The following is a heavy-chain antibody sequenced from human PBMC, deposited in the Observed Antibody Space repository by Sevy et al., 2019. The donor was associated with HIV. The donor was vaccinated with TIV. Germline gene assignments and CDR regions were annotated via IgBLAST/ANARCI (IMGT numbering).Heavy chain of an antibody. CDR2: ISSSSSTI. CDR1: GFTFSSYS. V-gene: IGHV3-48*02. CDR3: AREGKEGAASDDAFDI. J-gene: IGHJ3*02. D-gene: IGHD6-13*01. Sequence: GGSLRLSCAASGFTFSSYSMNWVRQAPGKGLEWVSYISSSSSTIYYADSVKGRFTISRDNAKNSLYLQMNSLRDEDTAVYYCAREGKEGAASDDAFDIRGQGTMVTVSS.